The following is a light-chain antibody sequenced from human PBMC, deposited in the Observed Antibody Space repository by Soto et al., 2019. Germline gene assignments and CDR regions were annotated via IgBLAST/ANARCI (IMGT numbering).Light chain of an antibody. Sequence: EVVLTQSPATLSVSLGEGATLSCRASQSVNLNLAWYQQKPGQAPRVIIYGVSTRATGVPGRFSGSGSGTEFTLTISTLQSEASAVYYCQQYNNWPITFGQGTRLEIK. CDR2: GVS. CDR3: QQYNNWPIT. CDR1: QSVNLN. V-gene: IGKV3-15*01. J-gene: IGKJ5*01.